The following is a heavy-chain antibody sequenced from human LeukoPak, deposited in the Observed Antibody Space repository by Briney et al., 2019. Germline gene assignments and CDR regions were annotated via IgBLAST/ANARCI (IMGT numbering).Heavy chain of an antibody. Sequence: ASVKVSCKASGYTFTSYGISWVRQAPGQGLEWMGWISAYNGNTNYAQKLQGRVTMTTDTSTSTAYMELRSLRSDDTAVYYCAKSRPYYYDSSGYRGNAFDIWGQGTMVTVSS. CDR1: GYTFTSYG. J-gene: IGHJ3*02. V-gene: IGHV1-18*01. D-gene: IGHD3-22*01. CDR3: AKSRPYYYDSSGYRGNAFDI. CDR2: ISAYNGNT.